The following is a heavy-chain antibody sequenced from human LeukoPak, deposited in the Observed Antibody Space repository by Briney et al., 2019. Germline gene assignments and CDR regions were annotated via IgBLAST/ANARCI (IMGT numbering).Heavy chain of an antibody. J-gene: IGHJ4*02. CDR1: GFTFSSYA. Sequence: EGSLRLSCAASGFTFSSYAMHWVRQAPGKGLEWVAVISYDGSNKYYADSVKGRFTISRDNSENMLYLQMNSLRPEDTAVYYCARERSGYDHQYWGQGTLVTVSS. V-gene: IGHV3-30-3*01. CDR3: ARERSGYDHQY. D-gene: IGHD5-12*01. CDR2: ISYDGSNK.